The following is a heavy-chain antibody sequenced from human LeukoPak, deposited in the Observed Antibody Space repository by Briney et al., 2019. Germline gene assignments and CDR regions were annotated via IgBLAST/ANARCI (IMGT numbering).Heavy chain of an antibody. CDR2: ILYDGSNK. Sequence: GGSLRLSCAASGFTFSSYGMHWVRQAPGKGLEWVAFILYDGSNKYYADSVKGRFTISRDNSKNTLYLQMNSLRAEATAVYYCAKGGAVTTWEYYYCMDVWGEGTTVTV. CDR1: GFTFSSYG. CDR3: AKGGAVTTWEYYYCMDV. V-gene: IGHV3-30*02. J-gene: IGHJ6*02. D-gene: IGHD4-17*01.